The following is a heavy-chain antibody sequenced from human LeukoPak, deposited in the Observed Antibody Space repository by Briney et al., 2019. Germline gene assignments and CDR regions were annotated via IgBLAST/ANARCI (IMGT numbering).Heavy chain of an antibody. CDR3: ARRPPRRITMVWGVIRGMDV. J-gene: IGHJ6*02. V-gene: IGHV4-34*01. CDR2: INHSGST. Sequence: PSETLSLTCAVYGGSFSGYYWSWIRQPPGKGLEWIGEINHSGSTNYNPSLKSRVTISVDTSKNQFSLKLSSVTAADTAVYYCARRPPRRITMVWGVIRGMDVWGQGTTVTVSS. D-gene: IGHD3-10*01. CDR1: GGSFSGYY.